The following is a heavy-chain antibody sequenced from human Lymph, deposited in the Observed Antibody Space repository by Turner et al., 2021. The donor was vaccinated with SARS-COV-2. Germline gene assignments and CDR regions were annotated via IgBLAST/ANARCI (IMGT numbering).Heavy chain of an antibody. CDR2: IIPILGIA. D-gene: IGHD3-16*01. Sequence: QVQLVQSGAEVKKPGSSVKVSCKASGGTFSSYAISWVRQAPGQGLEWMGGIIPILGIANYAQRFQGRVTITADKSTSTANLERDNQKYEGTADIYSARTEGTGVGGGVFYYYYGMDVWGQGTTVTVSS. CDR1: GGTFSSYA. J-gene: IGHJ6*02. CDR3: ARTEGTGVGGGVFYYYYGMDV. V-gene: IGHV1-69*10.